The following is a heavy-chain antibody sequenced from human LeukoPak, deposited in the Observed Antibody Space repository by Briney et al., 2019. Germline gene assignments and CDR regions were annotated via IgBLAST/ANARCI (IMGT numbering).Heavy chain of an antibody. J-gene: IGHJ4*02. D-gene: IGHD2-8*02. CDR2: ISYDGSNK. CDR3: AKDGNLVVPFDY. CDR1: GFTFSSYS. V-gene: IGHV3-30*18. Sequence: GSLRLSCAASGFTFSSYSMNWVRQAPGKGLEWVAVISYDGSNKYYADSVKGRFTISRDNSKNTLYLQMNSLRAEDTAVYYCAKDGNLVVPFDYWGQGTLVTVSS.